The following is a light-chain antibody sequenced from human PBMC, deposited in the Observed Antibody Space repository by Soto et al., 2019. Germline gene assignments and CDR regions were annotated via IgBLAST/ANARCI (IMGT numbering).Light chain of an antibody. CDR1: QSISSY. J-gene: IGKJ3*01. CDR2: AAS. Sequence: DIQMTQSPSSLSASVGDRVTITCRASQSISSYLNWYQQKPGKAPKLLIYAASSLQSGVPSRFSGSGSGTDFTLTISSLQPEDFATYYCQQSYRGKFTFGPGTKVDIK. V-gene: IGKV1-39*01. CDR3: QQSYRGKFT.